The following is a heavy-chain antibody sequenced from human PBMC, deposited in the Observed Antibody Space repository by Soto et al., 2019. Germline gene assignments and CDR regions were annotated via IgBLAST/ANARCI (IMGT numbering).Heavy chain of an antibody. D-gene: IGHD6-13*01. J-gene: IGHJ5*02. CDR2: INHSGST. Sequence: NPSETLSLTCAVYGGSFSGYYWSWIRQPPGKGLEWIGKINHSGSTNYNPSLKSRVTISVDTSKNQFSLKLSSVTAADTAVYYCARGSIAAAPGVSWGQGTLVTVSS. CDR3: ARGSIAAAPGVS. CDR1: GGSFSGYY. V-gene: IGHV4-34*01.